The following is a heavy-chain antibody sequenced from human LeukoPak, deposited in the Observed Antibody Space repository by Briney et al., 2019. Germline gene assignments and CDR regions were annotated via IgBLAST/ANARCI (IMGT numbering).Heavy chain of an antibody. CDR3: ARGVKCSGGSCYYFDY. CDR1: GGSLSSYY. D-gene: IGHD2-15*01. Sequence: SETLSLTCTVSGGSLSSYYWSWLRQPAGKGLEWIGRIYTSGSTNYNPSLKSRVTMSVDTSKNQFYLKLSSVTAADTAVYYCARGVKCSGGSCYYFDYWGQGTLVTVSS. CDR2: IYTSGST. J-gene: IGHJ4*02. V-gene: IGHV4-4*07.